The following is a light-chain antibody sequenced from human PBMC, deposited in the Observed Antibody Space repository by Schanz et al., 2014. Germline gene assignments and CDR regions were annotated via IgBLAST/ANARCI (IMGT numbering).Light chain of an antibody. CDR3: QQAHSFPHT. Sequence: EIVLTQSPGTLSLSPGERATLSCRASQSVSSNLVWYQQKPGQAPRLLLYGASTRATGIPARFSGSGSGTEFTLTISSLQSEDFATYFCQQAHSFPHTFGPGTKVDVK. CDR2: GAS. V-gene: IGKV3-15*01. CDR1: QSVSSN. J-gene: IGKJ3*01.